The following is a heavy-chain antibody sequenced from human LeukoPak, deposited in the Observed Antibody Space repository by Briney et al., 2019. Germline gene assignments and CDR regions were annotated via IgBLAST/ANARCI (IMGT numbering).Heavy chain of an antibody. J-gene: IGHJ4*02. V-gene: IGHV3-74*01. D-gene: IGHD3-3*01. CDR1: GFTFTTYC. Sequence: PGRSLRLSCAAPGFTFTTYCMHWVRQVPGKGLVWVSHINSDGSSTNYADSVRGRLPIPRDNAKNTLYLQMNSLRAEDTAVYYCARAWSGLGYIEEEYWGQGTPVSVSS. CDR2: INSDGSST. CDR3: ARAWSGLGYIEEEY.